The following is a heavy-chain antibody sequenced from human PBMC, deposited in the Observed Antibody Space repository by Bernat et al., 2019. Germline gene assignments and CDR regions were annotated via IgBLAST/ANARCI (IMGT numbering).Heavy chain of an antibody. J-gene: IGHJ4*02. CDR1: GFTFSSYD. CDR2: IGTAGDP. Sequence: EVQLVESGGGLVQPGGSLRLSCAASGFTFSSYDMHWVRQATGKGLEWVSAIGTAGDPYYPGSVKGRFTISRENANNSLYLQMNSLRAGDTAVYYCARGVVAGEGGIDYWGQGTLVTVSS. V-gene: IGHV3-13*05. CDR3: ARGVVAGEGGIDY. D-gene: IGHD6-19*01.